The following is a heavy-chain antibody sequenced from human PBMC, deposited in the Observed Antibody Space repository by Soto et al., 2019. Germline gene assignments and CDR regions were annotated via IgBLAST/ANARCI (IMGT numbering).Heavy chain of an antibody. D-gene: IGHD6-19*01. V-gene: IGHV3-33*01. J-gene: IGHJ6*02. CDR3: ARDTAVAGLYYYYGMDV. CDR1: GFTFSSYG. Sequence: GGSLRLSCAASGFTFSSYGMHLVRQAPGKGLEWVAVIWYDGSNKYYADSVKGRFTISRDNSKNTLYLQMNSLRAEDTAVYYCARDTAVAGLYYYYGMDVWGQGTTVTVSS. CDR2: IWYDGSNK.